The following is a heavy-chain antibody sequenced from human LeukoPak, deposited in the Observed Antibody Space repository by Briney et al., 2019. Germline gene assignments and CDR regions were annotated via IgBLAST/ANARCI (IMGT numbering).Heavy chain of an antibody. D-gene: IGHD3-22*01. V-gene: IGHV1-2*04. CDR3: ARDLDSSGYYRPDAFDI. J-gene: IGHJ3*02. Sequence: ASVKVSCKASGYTFTGYYMHWVRQAPGQGLEWMGWINPNSGGTNYAQKFQGWVTMTRDTSISTAYMELRSLRSDDTAVYYCARDLDSSGYYRPDAFDIWGQGTMVTVSS. CDR1: GYTFTGYY. CDR2: INPNSGGT.